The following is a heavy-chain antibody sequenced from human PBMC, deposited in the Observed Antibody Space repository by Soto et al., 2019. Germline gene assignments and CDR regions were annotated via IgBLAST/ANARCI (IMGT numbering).Heavy chain of an antibody. J-gene: IGHJ3*02. D-gene: IGHD3-10*01. V-gene: IGHV1-8*01. CDR2: MNPNSGNT. CDR3: ARRGRLWYYGSGSPDAFDI. CDR1: GYTFTSYD. Sequence: GASVKVSCKASGYTFTSYDINWGRQATGQGVEWMGWMNPNSGNTGYAQKFQGRVTMTRNTSISTAYMELSSLRSEDTAVYYCARRGRLWYYGSGSPDAFDIWGQGTMVTVSS.